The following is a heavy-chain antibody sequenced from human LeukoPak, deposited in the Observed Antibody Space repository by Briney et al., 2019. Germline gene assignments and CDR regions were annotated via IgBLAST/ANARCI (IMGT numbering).Heavy chain of an antibody. V-gene: IGHV4-61*02. J-gene: IGHJ4*02. CDR2: IYTSGST. D-gene: IGHD3-10*01. CDR3: ARSGGYWGLFTFDY. CDR1: GGSISSGRYY. Sequence: SQTLSLTCTVAGGSISSGRYYWSWIRQPAGEGLEWIGRIYTSGSTNYNPSLKSRVTISVDTSKNQFSLKLSSVTAADTAVYYCARSGGYWGLFTFDYWGQGTLVTVSS.